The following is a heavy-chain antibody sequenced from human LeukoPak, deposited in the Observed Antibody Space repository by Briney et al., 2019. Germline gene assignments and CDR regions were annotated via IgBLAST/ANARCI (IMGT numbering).Heavy chain of an antibody. CDR2: ISGSGGST. CDR1: GFTFSSYG. CDR3: AKSMGDYDSSGPPYNWFDP. V-gene: IGHV3-23*01. J-gene: IGHJ5*02. Sequence: GGSLRLSCAASGFTFSSYGMSWVRQAPGRGLEWVSAISGSGGSTYYADSVKGRFTISRDNSKNTLYLQMNSLRAEDTAVYYCAKSMGDYDSSGPPYNWFDPWGQGTLVSVSS. D-gene: IGHD3-22*01.